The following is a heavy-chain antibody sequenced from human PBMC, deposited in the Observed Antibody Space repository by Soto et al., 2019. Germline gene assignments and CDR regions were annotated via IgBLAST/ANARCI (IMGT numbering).Heavy chain of an antibody. V-gene: IGHV3-23*01. J-gene: IGHJ4*02. D-gene: IGHD2-8*01. Sequence: PGGSLRLSCAASGFTFSSYAMSWVRQAPGKGLEWVSAISGSGGSTYYADSVKGRFTISRDNSKNTLYLQMNSLRAEDAAVYYCACTRGDIPLQFDYWGQGTLVTVSS. CDR2: ISGSGGST. CDR3: ACTRGDIPLQFDY. CDR1: GFTFSSYA.